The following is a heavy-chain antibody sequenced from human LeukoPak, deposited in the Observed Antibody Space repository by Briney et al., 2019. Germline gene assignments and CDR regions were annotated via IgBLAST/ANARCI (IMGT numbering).Heavy chain of an antibody. J-gene: IGHJ2*01. Sequence: PGGSPRLSCAAPGFTLYDYAMHWVRQAPGKGLGWGSGISWNSGSIGYADSVKGRFTISRDNAKNSLYLQMNSLRAEDTALYYCAKDIVPGGLPWYFDLWGRGTLVTVSS. CDR3: AKDIVPGGLPWYFDL. D-gene: IGHD3-10*01. CDR1: GFTLYDYA. CDR2: ISWNSGSI. V-gene: IGHV3-9*01.